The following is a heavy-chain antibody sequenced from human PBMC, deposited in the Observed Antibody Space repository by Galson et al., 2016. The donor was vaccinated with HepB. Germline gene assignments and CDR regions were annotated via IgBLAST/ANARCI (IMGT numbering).Heavy chain of an antibody. Sequence: SVKVSCKASGYNFASYALHWVRQAPGQRLEWMGRITTATGATKYSLDFQGRLRFTRDTSANTVYMELSSLRPQDTGFYYCARHAWGYFDFWGQGSPVIVSP. CDR3: ARHAWGYFDF. D-gene: IGHD3-16*01. J-gene: IGHJ4*02. CDR1: GYNFASYA. V-gene: IGHV1-3*03. CDR2: ITTATGAT.